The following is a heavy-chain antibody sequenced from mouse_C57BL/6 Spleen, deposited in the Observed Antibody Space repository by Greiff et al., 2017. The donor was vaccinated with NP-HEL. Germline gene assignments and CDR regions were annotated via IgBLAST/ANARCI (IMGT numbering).Heavy chain of an antibody. D-gene: IGHD2-5*01. Sequence: QVQLQQPGAELVRPGSSVKLSCKASGYTFTSYWMHWVKQRPIQGLEWIGNIDPSDSETNYNQKFKDKATLTVDKSSSTAYMQLSSLTFEDSAVYYCARVAYSNLPAYWGQGTLVTVSA. V-gene: IGHV1-52*01. CDR2: IDPSDSET. J-gene: IGHJ3*01. CDR3: ARVAYSNLPAY. CDR1: GYTFTSYW.